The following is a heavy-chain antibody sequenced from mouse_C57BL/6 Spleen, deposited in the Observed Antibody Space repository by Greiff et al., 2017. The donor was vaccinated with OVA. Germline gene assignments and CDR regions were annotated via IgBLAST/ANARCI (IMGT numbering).Heavy chain of an antibody. V-gene: IGHV2-4*01. CDR3: AKELRGAMDC. CDR2: IWSGGNT. J-gene: IGHJ4*01. D-gene: IGHD1-1*01. Sequence: VQLQESGPGLVRPSQSLSITCTVSGFSLTSYGVHWVRQPPGQGLEWLGVIWSGGNTDDNAAFISGQGISKDNSKSQVFFKMNRLQADDTAVYYCAKELRGAMDCWGKGTSVTAAS. CDR1: GFSLTSYG.